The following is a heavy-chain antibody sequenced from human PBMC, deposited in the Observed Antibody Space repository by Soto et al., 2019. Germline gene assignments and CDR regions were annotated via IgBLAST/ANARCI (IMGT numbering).Heavy chain of an antibody. V-gene: IGHV1-46*03. D-gene: IGHD1-26*01. CDR1: GYTFSTYY. CDR2: ISPSGGST. J-gene: IGHJ6*02. CDR3: CRAAHQRENFYGLEV. Sequence: QVQLVTSGAEVKKPGASVKISCKASGYTFSTYYMHCVRQAPGQGLEWMAIISPSGGSTTYTQKFQGRVTMNMYPSTGTVYMELSTWRSEDSAGYYCCRAAHQRENFYGLEVFVQATTVTVSS.